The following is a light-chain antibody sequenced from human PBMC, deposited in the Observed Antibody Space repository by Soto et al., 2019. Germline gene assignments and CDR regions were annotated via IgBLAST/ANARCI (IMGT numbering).Light chain of an antibody. CDR1: QSISRQ. J-gene: IGKJ5*01. CDR3: QQYGTSIT. V-gene: IGKV1-5*03. CDR2: QAS. Sequence: DIQMTQSPSTLSASVGDRVSITCRASQSISRQLAWYQQKPGKAPNLLIYQASNLETGVPSRFTGSGSGTEFTLTISRLEPEDFAVYYCQQYGTSITFGQGTRLEI.